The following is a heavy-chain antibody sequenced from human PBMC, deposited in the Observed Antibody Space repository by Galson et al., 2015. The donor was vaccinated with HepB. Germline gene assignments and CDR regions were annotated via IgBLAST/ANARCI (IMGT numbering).Heavy chain of an antibody. Sequence: SLRLSCAASGFTFSGSAMHWVRQAPGKGLEWVGRIKSKTDGGTTDYAAPVKGRFTISRDDSKNTLYLQMNSLKTEDTAVYYCTTDNYDSSGYYCWFDYWGQGTLVTVSS. CDR2: IKSKTDGGTT. J-gene: IGHJ4*02. CDR3: TTDNYDSSGYYCWFDY. CDR1: GFTFSGSA. V-gene: IGHV3-15*01. D-gene: IGHD3-22*01.